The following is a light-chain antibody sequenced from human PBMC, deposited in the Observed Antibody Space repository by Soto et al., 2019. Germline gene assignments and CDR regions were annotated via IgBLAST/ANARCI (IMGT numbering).Light chain of an antibody. CDR2: WAS. J-gene: IGKJ2*01. V-gene: IGKV4-1*01. CDR3: QQYYSTADT. Sequence: DIVMTQSPDSLAVSLGERATINCKSSQSVLYSSNNKNYLAWHQQKPGQPPKLLIYWASTRESGVPDRFSGSGSGTDFTLTISSLQAEDVAAYYCQQYYSTADTSGQGTKLEIK. CDR1: QSVLYSSNNKNY.